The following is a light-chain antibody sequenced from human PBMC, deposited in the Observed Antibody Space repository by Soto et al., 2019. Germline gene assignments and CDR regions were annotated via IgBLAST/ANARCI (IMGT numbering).Light chain of an antibody. CDR1: RSVSSN. CDR2: DAS. Sequence: EIVMTQSPATLSVSPGERATLSCRARRSVSSNLAWYQQKPGKAPRLLIYDASIRATGIPARFSGSGYGTEFTLTISSLQSEDSAVYYCQQYYEWPLTFGGGTKVDIK. V-gene: IGKV3-15*01. CDR3: QQYYEWPLT. J-gene: IGKJ4*01.